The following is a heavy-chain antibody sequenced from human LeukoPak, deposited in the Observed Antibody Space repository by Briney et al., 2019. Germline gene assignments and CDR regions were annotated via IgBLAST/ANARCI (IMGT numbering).Heavy chain of an antibody. Sequence: GASVKVSCKASGYTFTSYDINWVRQATGQGLEWMGWVNPNSGNTGYAQKFQGSVTITRYTSISTAYMELSSLRSEDTAVYYCARGSVAGKNYYYMDVWGKGTTVTVSS. D-gene: IGHD6-19*01. CDR1: GYTFTSYD. CDR3: ARGSVAGKNYYYMDV. CDR2: VNPNSGNT. V-gene: IGHV1-8*03. J-gene: IGHJ6*03.